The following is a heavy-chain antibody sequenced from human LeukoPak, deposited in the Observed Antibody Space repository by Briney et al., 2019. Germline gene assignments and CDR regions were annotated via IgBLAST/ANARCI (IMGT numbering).Heavy chain of an antibody. CDR2: IIPTFGTA. D-gene: IGHD4-17*01. J-gene: IGHJ5*02. CDR1: GGTFSSYA. CDR3: ARELYGDYGSPWFDP. V-gene: IGHV1-69*05. Sequence: SVKVSCKASGGTFSSYAISWVRQAPGQGLEWMGGIIPTFGTANYAQKFQGRVTITTDESTSTAYMELSSLRSEDTAVYYCARELYGDYGSPWFDPWGQGTLVTVSS.